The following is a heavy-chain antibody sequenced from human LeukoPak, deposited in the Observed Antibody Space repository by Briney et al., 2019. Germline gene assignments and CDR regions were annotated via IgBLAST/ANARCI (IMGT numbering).Heavy chain of an antibody. V-gene: IGHV3-43D*03. Sequence: GGSLRLSCAVSGFTFDDYAMHCVRQAPGKGLEWCSLITWDGGSTDYADSVKGRFTISRDNSKNSLSLQMNSLISADTALYYCAKDHGGNFYYYMDVWGKGTTVTVSS. J-gene: IGHJ6*03. D-gene: IGHD4-23*01. CDR1: GFTFDDYA. CDR2: ITWDGGST. CDR3: AKDHGGNFYYYMDV.